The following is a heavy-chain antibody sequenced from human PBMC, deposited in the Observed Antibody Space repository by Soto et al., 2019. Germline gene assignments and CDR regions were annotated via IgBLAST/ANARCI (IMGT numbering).Heavy chain of an antibody. V-gene: IGHV4-31*03. CDR1: GGSISSGGYY. J-gene: IGHJ4*02. CDR3: ARGPTLDFWSGYYSYCDY. CDR2: IYYSGST. D-gene: IGHD3-3*01. Sequence: TSETLSLTCTVSGGSISSGGYYWSWIRQHPGKGLEWIGYIYYSGSTYYNPSLKSRVTISVDTSKNQFSLKLSSVTAADTAVYYCARGPTLDFWSGYYSYCDYWGQGTLVTVSS.